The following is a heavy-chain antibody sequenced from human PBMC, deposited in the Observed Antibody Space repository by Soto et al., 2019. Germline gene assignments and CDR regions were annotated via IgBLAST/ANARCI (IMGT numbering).Heavy chain of an antibody. CDR3: ARDRHYCSSTSCYGLFDY. CDR1: GFTFSSYA. J-gene: IGHJ4*02. Sequence: GSLRLSCAASGFTFSSYAMHWVRQAPGKGLEWVAVISYDGSNKYYADSVKGRFTISRDNSKNTLYLQMNSLRAEDTAVYYCARDRHYCSSTSCYGLFDYWGQGTLVTVFS. D-gene: IGHD2-2*01. V-gene: IGHV3-30-3*01. CDR2: ISYDGSNK.